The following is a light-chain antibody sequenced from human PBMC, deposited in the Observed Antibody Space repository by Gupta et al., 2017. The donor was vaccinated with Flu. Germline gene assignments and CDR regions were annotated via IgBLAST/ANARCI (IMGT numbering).Light chain of an antibody. CDR3: QTGGTGIPV. Sequence: QLVLPQSPSASASLGASVTLTCTLISWHSRYAIAWHQQQPEKGPRYLMKLNSDGSHSKGDGIPDRFSGSSSGAERYRTIASLQAEDEDDYYCQTGGTGIPVFGGGTKLTVL. J-gene: IGLJ2*01. CDR1: SWHSRYA. V-gene: IGLV4-69*01. CDR2: LNSDGSH.